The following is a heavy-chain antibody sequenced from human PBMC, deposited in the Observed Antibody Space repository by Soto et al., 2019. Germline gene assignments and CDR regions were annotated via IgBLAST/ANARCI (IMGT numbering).Heavy chain of an antibody. D-gene: IGHD7-27*01. CDR3: ARDLDGDALDV. Sequence: KLGGSLRLSCASSGFPFNSYSMNWVRQAPGKGLEWVSSISSSSTYIYYVGSVRGRFTISRDNAKNSLYPQMDSLRAEDTAIYYCARDLDGDALDVWGQGTTVTVSS. V-gene: IGHV3-21*01. CDR2: ISSSSTYI. J-gene: IGHJ6*02. CDR1: GFPFNSYS.